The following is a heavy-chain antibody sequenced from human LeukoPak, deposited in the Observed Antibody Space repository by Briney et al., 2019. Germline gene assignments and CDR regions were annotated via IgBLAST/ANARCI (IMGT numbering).Heavy chain of an antibody. CDR2: INPNSGGT. V-gene: IGHV1-2*02. CDR3: ASRTYSSSSGYNWFDA. Sequence: ASVKVSCKASGYTFTGYYMHWVRQAPGQGLEWMGWINPNSGGTNYAQKFQGRVTMTRDTSISTAYMELSRLRSDDTAVYYCASRTYSSSSGYNWFDAWGQGTVVTVSS. D-gene: IGHD6-6*01. J-gene: IGHJ5*02. CDR1: GYTFTGYY.